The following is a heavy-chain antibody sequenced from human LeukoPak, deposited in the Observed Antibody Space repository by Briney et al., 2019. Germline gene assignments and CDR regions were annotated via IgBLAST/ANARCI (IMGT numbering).Heavy chain of an antibody. Sequence: ASVTVSCKASGGTFSSYAISWVRQAPGQGLEWMGWISAYNGNTNYAQNLQGRVTMTTDTSTSTTYMELRSLRSDDTAVYYCARIGDGYNPDFDYWGQGTLVTVSS. D-gene: IGHD5-24*01. CDR3: ARIGDGYNPDFDY. J-gene: IGHJ4*02. CDR1: GGTFSSYA. V-gene: IGHV1-18*01. CDR2: ISAYNGNT.